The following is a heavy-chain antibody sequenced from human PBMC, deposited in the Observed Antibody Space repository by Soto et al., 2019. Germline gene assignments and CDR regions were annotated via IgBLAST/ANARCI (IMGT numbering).Heavy chain of an antibody. CDR3: ARASFGPGNDY. CDR1: GYTFTSYG. CDR2: ISAYNGNT. Sequence: ASVKVTCEASGYTFTSYGISWVRQAPGQGLEWMGWISAYNGNTNYAQKLQGRVTMTTDTSTSTAYMELRSLRSDDTAVYYCARASFGPGNDYWGQGTLVTVSS. V-gene: IGHV1-18*01. J-gene: IGHJ4*02. D-gene: IGHD3-10*01.